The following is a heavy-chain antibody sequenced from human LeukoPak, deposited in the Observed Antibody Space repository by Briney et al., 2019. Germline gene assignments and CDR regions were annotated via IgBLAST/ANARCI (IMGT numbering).Heavy chain of an antibody. CDR2: INHSGST. CDR3: AVRYFDRFKRYYYGMDV. D-gene: IGHD3-9*01. Sequence: SETLSLTCAVYGGSFSGYYWSWIRQPPGKGLEWIGEINHSGSTNYNPSLKRRVTISVDTSKNQFSLKLSSVTAADTAVYYCAVRYFDRFKRYYYGMDVWGQRTTVTVSS. V-gene: IGHV4-34*01. J-gene: IGHJ6*02. CDR1: GGSFSGYY.